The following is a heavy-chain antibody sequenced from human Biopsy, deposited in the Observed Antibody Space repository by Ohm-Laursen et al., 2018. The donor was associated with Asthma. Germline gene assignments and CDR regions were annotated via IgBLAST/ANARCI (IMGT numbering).Heavy chain of an antibody. CDR1: GGSVSGGSYY. J-gene: IGHJ2*01. CDR3: ARVPTTLRYFDL. V-gene: IGHV4-61*01. Sequence: SDTLSLTCTVSGGSVSGGSYYWSWIRQPPGKGLAWVSYISYSGSTDYNPSLKSRLTISMDTSKNQFSLKLSSVTAADTAVYYCARVPTTLRYFDLWGRGTLVTVSS. D-gene: IGHD2-15*01. CDR2: ISYSGST.